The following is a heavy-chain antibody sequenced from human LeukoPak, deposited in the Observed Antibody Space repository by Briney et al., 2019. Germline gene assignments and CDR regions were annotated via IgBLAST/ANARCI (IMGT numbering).Heavy chain of an antibody. CDR1: GGSISSYY. Sequence: PSETLSLTCTVSGGSISSYYWSWIRQPPGKGLEWIGYIYYSGSTNYNPSLKSRVTISVDTSKNQFSLKLSSVTAADTAVYYCARRRKGGGSYFVFDYWGQGTLVTVSS. D-gene: IGHD1-26*01. V-gene: IGHV4-59*08. J-gene: IGHJ4*02. CDR3: ARRRKGGGSYFVFDY. CDR2: IYYSGST.